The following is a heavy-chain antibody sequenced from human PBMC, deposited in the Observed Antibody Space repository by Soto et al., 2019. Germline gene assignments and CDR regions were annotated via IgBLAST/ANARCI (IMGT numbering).Heavy chain of an antibody. V-gene: IGHV1-18*01. D-gene: IGHD4-17*01. Sequence: ASVKVSCKASGYSFTNYGISWVRQAPGQGLEWMGWISGHNGNTNYAQKLQGRVTITADKSTSTAYMELSSLRSEDTAVYYCARFSTVVSTYRGYYYGMDVWGQGTTVTVSS. CDR2: ISGHNGNT. CDR3: ARFSTVVSTYRGYYYGMDV. CDR1: GYSFTNYG. J-gene: IGHJ6*02.